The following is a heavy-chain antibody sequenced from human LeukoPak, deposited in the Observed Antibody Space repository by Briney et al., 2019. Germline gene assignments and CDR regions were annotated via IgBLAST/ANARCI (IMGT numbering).Heavy chain of an antibody. J-gene: IGHJ6*03. V-gene: IGHV4-4*07. CDR2: IYTSGST. CDR3: ARGTRITRIVAADYYMDV. Sequence: SETLSLTCTGSGGSISSYYWSWIRQPAGKGLEWIGRIYTSGSTNYNPSLKSRVTMSVDTSKNQFSLKLSSVTAADTAVYYCARGTRITRIVAADYYMDVWGKGTTVTVSS. CDR1: GGSISSYY. D-gene: IGHD3-22*01.